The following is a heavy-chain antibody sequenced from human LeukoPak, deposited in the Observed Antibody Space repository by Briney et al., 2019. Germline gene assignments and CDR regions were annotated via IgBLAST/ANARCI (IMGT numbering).Heavy chain of an antibody. V-gene: IGHV2-5*02. CDR1: GFSLSSSGVG. Sequence: KVSGPTLVKPTQTLTLTCTFSGFSLSSSGVGVGWIRPPPGKALEWLALIYWDDDKRYSPSLKSRLTITKDTSKNQVVLTMTNMDPVDTATYYCARGEQQLVRPFFDYWGQGILVTVSS. CDR2: IYWDDDK. J-gene: IGHJ4*02. D-gene: IGHD6-13*01. CDR3: ARGEQQLVRPFFDY.